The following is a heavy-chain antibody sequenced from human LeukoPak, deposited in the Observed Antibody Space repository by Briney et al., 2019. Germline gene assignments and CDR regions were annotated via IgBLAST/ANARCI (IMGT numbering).Heavy chain of an antibody. Sequence: SETLSLTCAVYGGSFSGYYWSWIRQPPGKGLEWIGEINHSGSTNYNPSLKSRVTISVDTSKNQFSLKLSSVTAADTAVYYCATIAVAGSDYWGQGTLVTVSS. D-gene: IGHD6-19*01. CDR2: INHSGST. CDR1: GGSFSGYY. CDR3: ATIAVAGSDY. J-gene: IGHJ4*02. V-gene: IGHV4-34*01.